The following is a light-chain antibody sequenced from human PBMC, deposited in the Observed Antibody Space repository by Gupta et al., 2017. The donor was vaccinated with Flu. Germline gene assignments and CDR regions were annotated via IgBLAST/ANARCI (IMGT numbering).Light chain of an antibody. CDR3: QQDDSTPQT. V-gene: IGKV4-1*01. J-gene: IGKJ1*01. CDR2: WAS. Sequence: DIVMTQSPDSLAVSLGERATINCKSSQSVLYSSNNKNYLAWHQQKPGQPPKLLIYWASTRESGVPDRFSGSGSGTDFTLTISSLQAEDVAVYYCQQDDSTPQTFGQGTKVEIK. CDR1: QSVLYSSNNKNY.